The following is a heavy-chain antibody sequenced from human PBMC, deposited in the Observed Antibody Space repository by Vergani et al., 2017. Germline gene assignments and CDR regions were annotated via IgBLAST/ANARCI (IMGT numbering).Heavy chain of an antibody. CDR1: GFTFSNAW. CDR3: TTMLVGATTDFDY. Sequence: EVQLVESGGGLVKPGGSLRLSCAASGFTFSNAWMSWVRQAPGKGLEWVGRIKSKTDGGTTDYAAPVKGRFTISSDDSKNTLYLQMNSLKTEDTAVYYFTTMLVGATTDFDYWGQGTLVTVSS. D-gene: IGHD1-26*01. CDR2: IKSKTDGGTT. V-gene: IGHV3-15*01. J-gene: IGHJ4*02.